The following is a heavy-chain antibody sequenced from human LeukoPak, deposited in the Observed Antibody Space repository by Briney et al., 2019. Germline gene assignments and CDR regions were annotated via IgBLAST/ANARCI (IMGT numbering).Heavy chain of an antibody. V-gene: IGHV3-11*04. Sequence: KAGGSLRLSCAASGFTFSDYYMSWIRQAPGKGLEWVSYISSSGSTIYYADSVKGRFTISRDNAKNSLYLQMNSLRAEDTAVYYCAWSSSWYERHFDYWGQGTLVTVSS. CDR1: GFTFSDYY. D-gene: IGHD6-13*01. CDR3: AWSSSWYERHFDY. CDR2: ISSSGSTI. J-gene: IGHJ4*02.